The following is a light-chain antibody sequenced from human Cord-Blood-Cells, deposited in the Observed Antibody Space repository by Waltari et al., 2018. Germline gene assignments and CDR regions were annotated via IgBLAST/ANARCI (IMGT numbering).Light chain of an antibody. Sequence: DIQMTQSPSSLSASVGDRVTITCRASQGISNYLAWYQQKPGKVPKLLIYAASTLQSGVPYRFSGSGSGTDFTLTISSLQPEDVATYYFQKYNSALWTFGQGTKVEIK. J-gene: IGKJ1*01. CDR2: AAS. CDR1: QGISNY. V-gene: IGKV1-27*01. CDR3: QKYNSALWT.